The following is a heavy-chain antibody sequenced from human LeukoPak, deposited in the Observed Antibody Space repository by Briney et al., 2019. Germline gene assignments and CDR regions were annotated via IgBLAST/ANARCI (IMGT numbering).Heavy chain of an antibody. CDR1: GYTFTGYW. J-gene: IGHJ4*02. CDR3: ARGRGATVITNFDY. CDR2: ISPGDSDT. V-gene: IGHV5-51*01. D-gene: IGHD4-23*01. Sequence: KTGESLKISCKSSGYTFTGYWIGWVRQMSRKGLEWMGIISPGDSDTRYSPSFQGQVTMSADKSINTAYLQWGSLKASDTAMYYCARGRGATVITNFDYWGQGTLVTVSS.